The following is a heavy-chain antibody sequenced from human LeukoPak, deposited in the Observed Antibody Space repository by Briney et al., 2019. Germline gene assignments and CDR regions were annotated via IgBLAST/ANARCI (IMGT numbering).Heavy chain of an antibody. V-gene: IGHV4-34*01. J-gene: IGHJ4*02. CDR3: ARLQVVAALDY. Sequence: SETLSLTCAVYGGSFSGYYWSWIRQPPGKGLEWIGENNHSGSTNYNPSLKSRVTISVDTSKNQFSLKLSSVTAADTAVYYCARLQVVAALDYWGQGTLVTVSS. CDR2: NNHSGST. D-gene: IGHD2-15*01. CDR1: GGSFSGYY.